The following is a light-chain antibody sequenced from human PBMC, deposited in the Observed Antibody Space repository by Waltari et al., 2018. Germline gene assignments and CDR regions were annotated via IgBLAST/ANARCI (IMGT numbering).Light chain of an antibody. CDR1: QSVRNN. CDR3: QQYNTWPT. Sequence: EIVMTQSPGTLSVFPGERATLSCRASQSVRNNLAWYQQKPGQAPRLLIYGASTRATGIPAGFSGSGSGTDFTLTISSLQSEDFAVYYCQQYNTWPTFGQGTKVEIK. CDR2: GAS. J-gene: IGKJ1*01. V-gene: IGKV3-15*01.